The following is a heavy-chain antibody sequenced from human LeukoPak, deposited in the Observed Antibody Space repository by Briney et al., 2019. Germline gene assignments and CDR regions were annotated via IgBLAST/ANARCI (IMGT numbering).Heavy chain of an antibody. CDR1: GFTFSSYS. Sequence: GGSLRLSCAASGFTFSSYSMNWVRQAPGKGLEWVSSISISGYIYYADSVKGRFTISRDNAKNSLYLQMNSLRAEDTAVYYCARVGGQQLVLSSYYFDYWGQGTLVTVSS. J-gene: IGHJ4*02. CDR3: ARVGGQQLVLSSYYFDY. CDR2: ISISGYI. D-gene: IGHD6-13*01. V-gene: IGHV3-21*01.